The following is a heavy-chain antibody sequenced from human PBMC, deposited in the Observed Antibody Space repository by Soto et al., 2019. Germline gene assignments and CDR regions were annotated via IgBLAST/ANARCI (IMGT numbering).Heavy chain of an antibody. Sequence: QVQLVESGGGLVKPGGTLRLSCAASGFILNDYYMSWIRQAPGKGLEWVSSISTSGSMKYYADSVKGRFTISRDNAKNSMYMQVNSLRAEDPAVYYCARQYYDSGRGAFDIWGQGTMVTVSS. D-gene: IGHD1-26*01. CDR1: GFILNDYY. CDR2: ISTSGSMK. CDR3: ARQYYDSGRGAFDI. J-gene: IGHJ3*02. V-gene: IGHV3-11*01.